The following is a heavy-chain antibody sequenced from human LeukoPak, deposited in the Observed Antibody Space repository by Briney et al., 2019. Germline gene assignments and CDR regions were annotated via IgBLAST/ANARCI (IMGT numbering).Heavy chain of an antibody. CDR1: GGSISNNW. V-gene: IGHV4-4*02. CDR2: ISQSART. Sequence: PSETLSLTCGVTGGSISNNWWTWVRQPPGKGLEWIGEISQSARTNYNPSLKSRVTISVDTSKNQFSLKLSSVTAADTAVYYCASVKSSDYEVAKDYWGQGTLVTISS. CDR3: ASVKSSDYEVAKDY. D-gene: IGHD3-10*01. J-gene: IGHJ4*02.